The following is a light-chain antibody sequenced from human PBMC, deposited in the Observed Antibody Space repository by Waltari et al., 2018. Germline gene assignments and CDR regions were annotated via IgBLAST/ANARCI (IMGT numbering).Light chain of an antibody. CDR3: QQYYSTPFT. V-gene: IGKV4-1*01. CDR1: QSVLYSSNNKNY. CDR2: WAS. Sequence: DIVMTQSPDSLAVSLGERATINCKSSQSVLYSSNNKNYLAWYQQKPGQPPKRLIYWASTRESVVPDRFSGSGSGTDFTLTISSLQAEDVAVYYCQQYYSTPFTFGPGTKVDIK. J-gene: IGKJ3*01.